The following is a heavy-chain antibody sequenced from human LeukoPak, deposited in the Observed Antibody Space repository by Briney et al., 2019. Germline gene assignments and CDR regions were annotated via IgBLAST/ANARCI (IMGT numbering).Heavy chain of an antibody. CDR3: ARGRDIRVLHILHYYYNALEF. CDR1: GGSFSGYY. D-gene: IGHD2-15*01. CDR2: INPNGYS. J-gene: IGHJ6*02. Sequence: SETLSLTCAVYGGSFSGYYWTWIHQSPGKGLEWIGEINPNGYSNYNSSLKSRVTISVDTSKNQFSLNLTSVTAADTAVYFCARGRDIRVLHILHYYYNALEFWGQGTTVTVSS. V-gene: IGHV4-34*01.